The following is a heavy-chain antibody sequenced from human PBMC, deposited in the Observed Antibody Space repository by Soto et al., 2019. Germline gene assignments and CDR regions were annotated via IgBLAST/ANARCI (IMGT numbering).Heavy chain of an antibody. Sequence: PSETLSLTCTVSGGSISSGDYYWSWIRQPPGKGLEWIGYIYYSGSTYYNPSLKSRVTISVDTSKNQFSLKLSSVTAADTAVYYCARGKVTYSSGWLNWFDPWGQGTLVTVSS. CDR3: ARGKVTYSSGWLNWFDP. J-gene: IGHJ5*02. CDR1: GGSISSGDYY. D-gene: IGHD6-19*01. CDR2: IYYSGST. V-gene: IGHV4-30-4*01.